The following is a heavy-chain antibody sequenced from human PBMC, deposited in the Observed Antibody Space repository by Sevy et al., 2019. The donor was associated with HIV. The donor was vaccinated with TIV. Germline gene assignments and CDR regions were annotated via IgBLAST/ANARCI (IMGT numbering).Heavy chain of an antibody. D-gene: IGHD2-21*01. V-gene: IGHV3-72*01. Sequence: GGSLRLSCAASGFSVSDYYMDWVRQAPGKGLEFISRSRNKNDGDITDYAASVDGRFTISRDDSKNSIYLQMNSLKSEDSAVYFWVRGSWFSIYLWGQGTLVSLSS. CDR3: VRGSWFSIYL. CDR1: GFSVSDYY. J-gene: IGHJ4*02. CDR2: SRNKNDGDIT.